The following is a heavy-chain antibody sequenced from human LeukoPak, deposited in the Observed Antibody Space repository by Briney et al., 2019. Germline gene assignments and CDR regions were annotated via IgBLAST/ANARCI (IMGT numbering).Heavy chain of an antibody. Sequence: PGGSLRLSCAASGFTFNRFWMHRVRQAPGKGLVWVSRIISDGSSTNYADSVKGRFTISRDNAKNTLYLQMNSLRAEDTALYYCAREDVDITVATSGAFDIWGQGTMVTVSS. V-gene: IGHV3-74*01. CDR1: GFTFNRFW. CDR3: AREDVDITVATSGAFDI. J-gene: IGHJ3*02. D-gene: IGHD6-19*01. CDR2: IISDGSST.